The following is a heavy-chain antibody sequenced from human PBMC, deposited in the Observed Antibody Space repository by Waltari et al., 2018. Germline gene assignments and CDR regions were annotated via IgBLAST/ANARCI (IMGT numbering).Heavy chain of an antibody. V-gene: IGHV2-5*01. Sequence: QITLKESGPTLVKPTQTLTLTCTFSGFSLITSGVSVGWIRQPPGKALECLALIFWNDDKHYSPSLKTRLTITKDTSKSQVVLTLTNMDPVDTATYYCAHVRTDNSGYFPNYFDYWGQGTLVTVSS. J-gene: IGHJ4*02. CDR2: IFWNDDK. CDR1: GFSLITSGVS. D-gene: IGHD6-19*01. CDR3: AHVRTDNSGYFPNYFDY.